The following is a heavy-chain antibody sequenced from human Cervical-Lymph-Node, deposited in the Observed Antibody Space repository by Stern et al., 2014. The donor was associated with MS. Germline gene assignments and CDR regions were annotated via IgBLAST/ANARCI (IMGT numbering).Heavy chain of an antibody. CDR3: AQGYSGSWTYYYYYGMDV. D-gene: IGHD6-13*01. J-gene: IGHJ6*02. V-gene: IGHV2-5*02. CDR2: LFWDDDK. Sequence: ESGPTLVKPTQTLTLTCTFSGFSLSTSGVGVGWIRQPPGQALEWLALLFWDDDKRYSPSLKSRLTITKDTSKNQVVLTMTNMDPVDTATYYCAQGYSGSWTYYYYYGMDVWGQGTTVTVSS. CDR1: GFSLSTSGVG.